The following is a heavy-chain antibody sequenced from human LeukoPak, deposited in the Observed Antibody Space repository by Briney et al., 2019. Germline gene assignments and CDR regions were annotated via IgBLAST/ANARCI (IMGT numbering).Heavy chain of an antibody. CDR1: GYTFTGYY. J-gene: IGHJ4*02. Sequence: ASVKVSCKASGYTFTGYYMHWVRQAPGQGLEWMGWINPNSGGTNYAQNFQGRVTMTRDTSISTAYMELSRLSSDDTALYCCARGREVATVTTSLGDYWGQGTLVTVSS. D-gene: IGHD4-17*01. V-gene: IGHV1-2*02. CDR2: INPNSGGT. CDR3: ARGREVATVTTSLGDY.